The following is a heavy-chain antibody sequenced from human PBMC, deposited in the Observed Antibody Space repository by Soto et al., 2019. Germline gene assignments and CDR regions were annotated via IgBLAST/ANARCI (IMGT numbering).Heavy chain of an antibody. V-gene: IGHV4-34*01. CDR3: ARGQEGVVATH. CDR2: VKDGGHT. CDR1: GGSLSGYY. J-gene: IGHJ4*02. D-gene: IGHD5-12*01. Sequence: QVQLQQWGAGLLKPSETLSLNCAVTGGSLSGYYWSWIRQPPGKGLEWIGEVKDGGHTNYSPSLRGRGTISSDTANNQSSLRLNSVTAADTGVYYCARGQEGVVATHWDQGSLVTVSS.